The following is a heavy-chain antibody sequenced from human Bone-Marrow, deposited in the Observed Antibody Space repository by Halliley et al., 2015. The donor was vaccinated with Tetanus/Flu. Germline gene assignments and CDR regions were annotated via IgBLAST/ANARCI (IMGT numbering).Heavy chain of an antibody. J-gene: IGHJ4*02. V-gene: IGHV3-49*02. CDR2: RGKTFGGTS. D-gene: IGHD3-16*02. CDR3: SRAAMITFGGHIDTLDC. Sequence: RGKTFGGTSGYAASLRGRFIISRDDSKNIAYLQMNSLKTEDTAVYYCSRAAMITFGGHIDTLDCWGQGTLVTVSS.